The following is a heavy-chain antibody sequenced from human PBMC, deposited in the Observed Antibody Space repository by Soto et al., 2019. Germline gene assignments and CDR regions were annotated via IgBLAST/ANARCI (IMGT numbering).Heavy chain of an antibody. Sequence: GSLRLSCAASGFTFSNYGMSWVRQAPGKGLEWVSAISHSGAGTYYADSVKGRFTISRDNSKNTLYLQLNRLRVEDTAVYYCAKEEEQWLGDFDNWGQGTLVTVSS. J-gene: IGHJ4*02. CDR1: GFTFSNYG. CDR3: AKEEEQWLGDFDN. V-gene: IGHV3-23*01. D-gene: IGHD6-19*01. CDR2: ISHSGAGT.